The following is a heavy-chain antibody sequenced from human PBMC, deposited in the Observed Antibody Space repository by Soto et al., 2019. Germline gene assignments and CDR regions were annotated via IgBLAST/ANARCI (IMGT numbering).Heavy chain of an antibody. Sequence: SVKVSCKASGGTLSSYAISWVRQAPGQGLEWMGGIIPIFGTANYAQKFQGRVTITADESTSTAYMELSSLRSEDTAVYYCAREQGNQRLPGGLYYGMDVWGQGTTVTVSS. CDR3: AREQGNQRLPGGLYYGMDV. J-gene: IGHJ6*02. V-gene: IGHV1-69*13. CDR2: IIPIFGTA. CDR1: GGTLSSYA. D-gene: IGHD6-25*01.